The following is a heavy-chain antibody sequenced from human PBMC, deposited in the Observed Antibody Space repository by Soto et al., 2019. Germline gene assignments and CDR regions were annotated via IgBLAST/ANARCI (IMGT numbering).Heavy chain of an antibody. CDR3: ARGYGMDV. CDR1: GDSITSSNW. V-gene: IGHV4-4*02. CDR2: IFHDGTT. Sequence: QVQLQESGPGLVNPSGTLSLTCAVSGDSITSSNWWIWVRLPPGKGLEWIGDIFHDGTTNYNPALQSRVTISVDKSKNQFTLRLSSVTAADPAVYYCARGYGMDVWGQGTTVTVSS. J-gene: IGHJ6*02.